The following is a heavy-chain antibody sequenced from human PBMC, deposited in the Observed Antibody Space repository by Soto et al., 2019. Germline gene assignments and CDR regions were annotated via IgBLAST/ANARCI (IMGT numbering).Heavy chain of an antibody. CDR3: AKQYHRYGSGSYKGYDAFDI. V-gene: IGHV3-23*01. CDR2: ISGSGGST. D-gene: IGHD3-10*01. J-gene: IGHJ3*02. Sequence: GALRLSCAASGLTFSRYAMRWVRQAPGKGLEWVSAISGSGGSTYYADSVKGRFTISRDNSKNTLYLQMNSLRAEDTAVYYCAKQYHRYGSGSYKGYDAFDIWGQGTMVTVSS. CDR1: GLTFSRYA.